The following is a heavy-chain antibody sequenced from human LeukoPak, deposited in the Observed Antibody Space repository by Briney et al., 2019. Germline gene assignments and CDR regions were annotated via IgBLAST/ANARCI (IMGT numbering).Heavy chain of an antibody. V-gene: IGHV4-61*01. CDR1: GGSISSGSYY. Sequence: PSETLSLTCTVSGGSISSGSYYWSWIRQPPGKGLEWIGYIYYSGSTNYNPSLKSRVTISVDTSKNQFSLKLSSVTAADTAVYYCARVEGSYGYDYYYGLDVWGKGTTVTVSS. CDR3: ARVEGSYGYDYYYGLDV. J-gene: IGHJ6*04. D-gene: IGHD5-18*01. CDR2: IYYSGST.